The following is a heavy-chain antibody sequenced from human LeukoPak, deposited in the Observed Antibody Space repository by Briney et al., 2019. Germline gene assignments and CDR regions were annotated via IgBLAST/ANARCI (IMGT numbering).Heavy chain of an antibody. CDR3: ARQTGSGLFILP. CDR2: IFHSGIT. CDR1: GGSITSSSHY. J-gene: IGHJ4*02. Sequence: PSETLSLTCIVSGGSITSSSHYWGWIRQPPGKGLEWIGSIFHSGITYYHPSLKNRVTISVDTSKNQFSLRLTSVTAADTAVYYCARQTGSGLFILPGGQGTLVTVSS. V-gene: IGHV4-39*01. D-gene: IGHD3/OR15-3a*01.